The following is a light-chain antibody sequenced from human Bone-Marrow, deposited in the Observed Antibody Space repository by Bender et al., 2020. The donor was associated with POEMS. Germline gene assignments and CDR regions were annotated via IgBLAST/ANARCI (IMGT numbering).Light chain of an antibody. CDR3: AAWEDSLNGWV. V-gene: IGLV2-14*02. CDR2: EGS. CDR1: SSDIGSYDL. Sequence: QSALTQPASVSGSPGQSITISCTGTSSDIGSYDLVSWYQQHPGKAPKLLIYEGSKRPSGVPDRFSGSKSGNTASLTVSGLQPEDEADYYCAAWEDSLNGWVFGGGTKLTVL. J-gene: IGLJ3*02.